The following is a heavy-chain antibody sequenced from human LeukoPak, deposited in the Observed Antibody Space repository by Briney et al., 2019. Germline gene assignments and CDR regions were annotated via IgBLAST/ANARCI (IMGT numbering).Heavy chain of an antibody. V-gene: IGHV3-30*02. D-gene: IGHD5-18*01. CDR3: ARRATTERGHSYGLDF. CDR1: GFTFSSYG. CDR2: IRYDGSNK. J-gene: IGHJ4*02. Sequence: GGSLRLSCAATGFTFSSYGMHWVRQAPGKGLEWVAFIRYDGSNKYYADSVKGRFTISRDNSKNTLYRQMNSLRAEDTAVYYCARRATTERGHSYGLDFWGQGTLVTVSS.